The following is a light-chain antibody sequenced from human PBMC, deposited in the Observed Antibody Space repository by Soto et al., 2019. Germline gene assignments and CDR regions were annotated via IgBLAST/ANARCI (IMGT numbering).Light chain of an antibody. CDR1: QDVRNR. V-gene: IGKV1-6*01. CDR3: LQEYTYFWM. J-gene: IGKJ1*01. CDR2: GAS. Sequence: AILVTKSPTALSASVVDGCTITFRTTQDVRNRLGWYQQKPGKAPKLLIYGASSLQGGVSSRFIGSRFGTDFTLTISSLQPEDSATYYCLQEYTYFWMFGQGTKVDIK.